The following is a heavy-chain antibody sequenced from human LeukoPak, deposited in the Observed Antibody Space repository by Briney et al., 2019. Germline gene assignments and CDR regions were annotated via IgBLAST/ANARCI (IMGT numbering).Heavy chain of an antibody. CDR3: AKDSVGSGSLDY. D-gene: IGHD3-10*01. CDR2: IYSGGST. J-gene: IGHJ4*02. Sequence: GGSLRLSCAASGFTVSTNYMTWVRQAPGKGLEWVSVIYSGGSTYYADSVKGRFTISRDNSKNTLYLQMNSLRAEDTAVYYCAKDSVGSGSLDYWGQGTLVTVSS. V-gene: IGHV3-53*01. CDR1: GFTVSTNY.